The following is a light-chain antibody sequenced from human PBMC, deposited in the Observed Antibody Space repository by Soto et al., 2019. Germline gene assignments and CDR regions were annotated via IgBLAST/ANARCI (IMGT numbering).Light chain of an antibody. CDR3: QQLNNYPWT. Sequence: DIQLTQSPSFLSASVGDRVTITCRASQGISGYLAWYQQKPLKAPKLLIYSASTLQSGVPSRFSGSGSGTEFTLTISSLQPEDFATYYCQQLNNYPWTFGQGTKVAIK. CDR1: QGISGY. CDR2: SAS. V-gene: IGKV1-9*01. J-gene: IGKJ1*01.